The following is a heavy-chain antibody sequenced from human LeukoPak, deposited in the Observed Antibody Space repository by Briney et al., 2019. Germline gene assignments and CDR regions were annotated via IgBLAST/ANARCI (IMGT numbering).Heavy chain of an antibody. V-gene: IGHV4-34*01. Sequence: SETLSLTCAVYGGSFSGYYWSWIRQPPGKGLEWIGEINHSGSTNYNPSLKSRVTISVDTSKNQFSLKLNSVTAADTAVYYCATCGGGIAAAGSLDYWGQGTLVTASS. CDR1: GGSFSGYY. J-gene: IGHJ4*02. CDR2: INHSGST. CDR3: ATCGGGIAAAGSLDY. D-gene: IGHD6-13*01.